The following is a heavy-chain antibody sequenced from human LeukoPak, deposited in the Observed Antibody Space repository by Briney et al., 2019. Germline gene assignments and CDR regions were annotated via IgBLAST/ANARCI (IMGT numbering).Heavy chain of an antibody. Sequence: TPSETLSLTCTVSGGSISSYYWSWIRQPAGKGLEWIGRIYISGSGSTNYNPSLKSRVTMSVDTSKNQFSLKLSSVTAADTAVYYCARDKRVAVAGTYIYYYYMDVWGNGTTVTISS. J-gene: IGHJ6*03. D-gene: IGHD6-19*01. CDR1: GGSISSYY. CDR3: ARDKRVAVAGTYIYYYYMDV. CDR2: IYISGSGST. V-gene: IGHV4-4*07.